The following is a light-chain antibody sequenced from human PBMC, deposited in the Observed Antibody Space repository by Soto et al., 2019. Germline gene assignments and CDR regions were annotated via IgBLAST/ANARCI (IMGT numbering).Light chain of an antibody. CDR1: QSIPSRY. V-gene: IGKV3-20*01. Sequence: EIVLTQSPGTLSLSPGERATLSCRASQSIPSRYLAWYQQKPGQAPRLLIYGASSRATGIPDRFSGSGSGTDFTLTISRLEPEDFAVYYCQQYGSSPQSFGGGTKVEIK. CDR2: GAS. J-gene: IGKJ4*01. CDR3: QQYGSSPQS.